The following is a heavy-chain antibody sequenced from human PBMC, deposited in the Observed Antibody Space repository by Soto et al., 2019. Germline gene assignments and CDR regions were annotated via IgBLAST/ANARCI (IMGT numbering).Heavy chain of an antibody. J-gene: IGHJ4*02. CDR1: VLIFSRYW. V-gene: IGHV3-74*01. CDR2: INSDGRST. CDR3: VRASGYDLTPFDS. D-gene: IGHD5-12*01. Sequence: WWSLRLSCSASVLIFSRYWMHWSRQVPGKGLVWVSRINSDGRSTLYADSVKGRFTISRDNAKNTLYLQMNSLRAEDTAMFYCVRASGYDLTPFDSWGQGTLVTVSS.